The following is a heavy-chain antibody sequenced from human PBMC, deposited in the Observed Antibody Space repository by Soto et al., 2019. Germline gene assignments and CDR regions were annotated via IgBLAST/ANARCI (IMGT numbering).Heavy chain of an antibody. CDR1: GGSISSGGYS. V-gene: IGHV4-30-2*01. CDR3: ARGGGYTFDY. Sequence: QLQLQESGSGLVKPSQTLSLTCAVSGGSISSGGYSWSWIRQPPGKGMEWIGYIYHSGSTYYNPSRQRRVPISVDRAKNQFSLKLRSVTAGDTGVYYCARGGGYTFDYWGQGTLVTVSS. D-gene: IGHD3-16*01. J-gene: IGHJ4*02. CDR2: IYHSGST.